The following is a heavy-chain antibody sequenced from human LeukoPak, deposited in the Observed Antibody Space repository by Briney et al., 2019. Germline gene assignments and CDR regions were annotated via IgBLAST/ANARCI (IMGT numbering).Heavy chain of an antibody. Sequence: TAGGSLRLSCAASGFTFSSYSMTWVRQAPGKGLEWVSSISGNSRYIYYADSMRGRFTISRDNAKNSLYLQMNSLKPEDTAVYYCARVAEAAAFDSWGQGTLVTVSS. V-gene: IGHV3-21*06. J-gene: IGHJ4*02. CDR3: ARVAEAAAFDS. CDR2: ISGNSRYI. CDR1: GFTFSSYS. D-gene: IGHD6-13*01.